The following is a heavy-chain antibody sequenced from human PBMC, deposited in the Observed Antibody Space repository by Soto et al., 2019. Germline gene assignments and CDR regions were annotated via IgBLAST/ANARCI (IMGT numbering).Heavy chain of an antibody. CDR1: GYTFTSYY. CDR2: INPSGGST. D-gene: IGHD2-2*01. CDR3: ARDGRSGAVPALLFNYYYGMDV. V-gene: IGHV1-46*01. Sequence: ASVKVSCKASGYTFTSYYMHWVRQAPGQGLEWMGIINPSGGSTSYAQKFQGRVTMTRDTSKNQFSLKLSSVTAADTAVYYRARDGRSGAVPALLFNYYYGMDVWGKGTTVTVSS. J-gene: IGHJ6*04.